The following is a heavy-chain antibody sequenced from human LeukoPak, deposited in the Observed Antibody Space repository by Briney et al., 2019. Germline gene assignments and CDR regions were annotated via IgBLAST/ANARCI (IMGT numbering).Heavy chain of an antibody. J-gene: IGHJ6*02. V-gene: IGHV3-11*01. CDR1: GFTFSDYY. D-gene: IGHD5-18*01. Sequence: GGSLRLSCAASGFTFSDYYMSWIRQAPGKGLELVSYISSSGSTIYYADSVKGRFTISRDNAKNSLYLQMNSLRAEDTAVYYCARDEVDTAMVTTEYYYGMDVWGQGTTVTVSS. CDR2: ISSSGSTI. CDR3: ARDEVDTAMVTTEYYYGMDV.